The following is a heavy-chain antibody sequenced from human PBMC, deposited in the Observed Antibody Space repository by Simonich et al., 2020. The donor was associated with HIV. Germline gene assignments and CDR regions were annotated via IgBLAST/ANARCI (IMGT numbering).Heavy chain of an antibody. D-gene: IGHD3-10*01. V-gene: IGHV1-18*01. J-gene: IGHJ4*02. Sequence: QVQLVQSGAEVKKPGASVKVSCKASGYTFTSYGVTWVRQAPGQELEWMGWISTVNDNTNYAQKFQGRVTMSADTSTNTAYMELRSLRSDDTAVYYCARRLLWFGESSYYFDYWGQGTLVTVSS. CDR2: ISTVNDNT. CDR3: ARRLLWFGESSYYFDY. CDR1: GYTFTSYG.